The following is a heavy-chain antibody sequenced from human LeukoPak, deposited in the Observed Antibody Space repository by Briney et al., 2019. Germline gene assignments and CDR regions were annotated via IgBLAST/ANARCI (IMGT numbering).Heavy chain of an antibody. CDR2: ISYDGSNK. CDR1: GFTFSSYA. Sequence: GRSLRLSCAAYGFTFSSYAMHWVRQAPGKGLEWVAVISYDGSNKYYADSVKGRFTISRDNSKNTLYLQMNSLRAEDTAVYYCARGSDYFDYWGQGTLVTVSS. CDR3: ARGSDYFDY. J-gene: IGHJ4*02. V-gene: IGHV3-30-3*01.